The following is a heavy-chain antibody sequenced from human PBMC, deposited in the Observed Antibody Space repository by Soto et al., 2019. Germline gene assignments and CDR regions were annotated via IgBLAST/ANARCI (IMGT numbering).Heavy chain of an antibody. CDR3: ANHGLGGWSYYYYGMDV. CDR1: GFTFSSYA. J-gene: IGHJ6*02. CDR2: ISASGGNT. Sequence: GGSLRLSCAASGFTFSSYAMSWVRQAPGKGLEWVSAISASGGNTYYADSVKGRFTISRDNSKNTLYLQMNSLRAEDTAVYYCANHGLGGWSYYYYGMDVWGQGTTVTVSS. D-gene: IGHD2-15*01. V-gene: IGHV3-23*01.